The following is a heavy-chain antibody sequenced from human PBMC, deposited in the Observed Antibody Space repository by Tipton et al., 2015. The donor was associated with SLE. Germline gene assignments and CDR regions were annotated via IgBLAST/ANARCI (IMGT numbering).Heavy chain of an antibody. D-gene: IGHD2-2*01. J-gene: IGHJ4*02. CDR2: IRYDGSEK. V-gene: IGHV3-33*01. CDR1: GFTFRNYG. Sequence: RSLRLSCAASGFTFRNYGMHWVRQAPGKGLEWVAVIRYDGSEKYYADSVKGRFTISRDDSKNTLYLQMNSLRVEDTAMYYCARDYCTSSSCYDYWGQGTLVTVSS. CDR3: ARDYCTSSSCYDY.